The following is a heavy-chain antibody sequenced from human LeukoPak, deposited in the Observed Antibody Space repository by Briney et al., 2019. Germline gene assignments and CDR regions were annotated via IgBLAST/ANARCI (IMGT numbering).Heavy chain of an antibody. D-gene: IGHD6-19*01. CDR3: ARTRGIAVAGALSVGY. CDR1: GYTFTSYD. Sequence: ASVKVSCKASGYTFTSYDINWVRQAPGQGLEWMGWINPNSGGTNYAQKFQGRVTMTRDTSISTAYMELSGLRSDDTAVYYCARTRGIAVAGALSVGYWGQGTLVTVSS. J-gene: IGHJ4*02. V-gene: IGHV1-2*02. CDR2: INPNSGGT.